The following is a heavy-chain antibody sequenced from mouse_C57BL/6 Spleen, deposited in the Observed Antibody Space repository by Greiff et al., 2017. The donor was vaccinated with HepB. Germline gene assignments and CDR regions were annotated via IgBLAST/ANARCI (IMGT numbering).Heavy chain of an antibody. J-gene: IGHJ1*03. V-gene: IGHV1-53*01. CDR1: GYTFTSYW. CDR2: INPSNGGT. CDR3: ARSRYYGSILYWYFDV. D-gene: IGHD1-1*01. Sequence: VQLQQSGTELVKPGASVKLSCKASGYTFTSYWMHWVKQRPGQGLEWIGNINPSNGGTNYNEKFKSKATLTVDKSSSTAYMQLSSLTSEDSAVYYCARSRYYGSILYWYFDVWGTGTTVTVSS.